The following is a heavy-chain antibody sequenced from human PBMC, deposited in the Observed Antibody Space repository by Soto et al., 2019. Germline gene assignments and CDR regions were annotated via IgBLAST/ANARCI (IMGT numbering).Heavy chain of an antibody. V-gene: IGHV1-18*04. CDR2: KNSYNGDT. Sequence: QVQLVQSGGEEKKPGASVKVSCKASGDDFIGHGISWVRQARGQGLEWMGWKNSYNGDTKYARKYQDRTPLTKDKSTRTVYMELTSLRSDDTAVYYCARDQWLKVPAVVGDKFDSWGQGTLVTVSS. CDR1: GDDFIGHG. D-gene: IGHD6-19*01. CDR3: ARDQWLKVPAVVGDKFDS. J-gene: IGHJ5*01.